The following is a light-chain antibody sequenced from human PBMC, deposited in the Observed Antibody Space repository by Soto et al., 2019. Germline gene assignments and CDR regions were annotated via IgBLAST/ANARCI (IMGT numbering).Light chain of an antibody. CDR3: HQYPLWPNT. V-gene: IGKV3-15*01. CDR1: QSVGSS. J-gene: IGKJ1*01. CDR2: GAS. Sequence: VMTEALYTPSLSGAGKASRSWRASQSVGSSLAWYQQKPGQAPRLLIHGASTRATGIPARSSGSGSQTEFTLLISRSHSEDLLVHSFHQYPLWPNTSGQGTKVDTK.